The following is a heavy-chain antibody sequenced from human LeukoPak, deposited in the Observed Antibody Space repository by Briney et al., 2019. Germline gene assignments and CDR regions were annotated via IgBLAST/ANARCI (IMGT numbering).Heavy chain of an antibody. Sequence: GSGPTLVNPTETLTLTCSFSGMSLSATGVAVGWIRQPPGKAPEWLALLYWNGDKRYSPSLKSRLTISKDTSKDQVVLAMSNMDPVDTGTYYCAHSHPAIITAVNRYFDYWGQGTLVTVSS. V-gene: IGHV2-5*01. CDR2: LYWNGDK. D-gene: IGHD3-10*01. J-gene: IGHJ4*02. CDR3: AHSHPAIITAVNRYFDY. CDR1: GMSLSATGVA.